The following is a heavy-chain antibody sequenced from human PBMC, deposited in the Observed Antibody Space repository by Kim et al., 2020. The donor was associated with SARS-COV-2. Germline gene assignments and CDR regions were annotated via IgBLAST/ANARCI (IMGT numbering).Heavy chain of an antibody. V-gene: IGHV3-7*01. CDR2: IKQDGSEK. CDR3: ARDFLAVAVAGTGDAFDI. J-gene: IGHJ3*02. Sequence: GGSLRLSCAASGFTFSSYWMSWVRQAPGKGLEWVANIKQDGSEKYYVDSVKGRFTISRDNAKNSLYLQMNSLRAEDTAVYYCARDFLAVAVAGTGDAFDIWGQETMVTVSS. CDR1: GFTFSSYW. D-gene: IGHD6-19*01.